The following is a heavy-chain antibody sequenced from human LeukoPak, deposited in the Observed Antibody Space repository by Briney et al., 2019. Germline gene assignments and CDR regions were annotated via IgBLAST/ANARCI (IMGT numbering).Heavy chain of an antibody. J-gene: IGHJ4*02. V-gene: IGHV4-39*07. CDR3: ARDYREGRTGY. CDR1: GGSISTSSHY. D-gene: IGHD5-24*01. CDR2: IYYSGTT. Sequence: SETLSLTCSVSGGSISTSSHYWGWIRQPPGKGLEWIGTIYYSGTTHYNPSLKSRVTISIDTSESQFSLKLNSVTAADTAVYYCARDYREGRTGYWGQGTLVTVSS.